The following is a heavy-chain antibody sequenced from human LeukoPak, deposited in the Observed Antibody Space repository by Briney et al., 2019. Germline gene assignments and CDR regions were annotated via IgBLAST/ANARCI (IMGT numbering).Heavy chain of an antibody. D-gene: IGHD4-23*01. CDR2: ISYDGSNK. V-gene: IGHV3-30-3*01. CDR3: ARGRTVVTSLDY. J-gene: IGHJ4*02. Sequence: GGSLRLSCAASGFTFSSYAMHWVRQAPGKGLEWVAVISYDGSNKYYADSVKGRFTISRDNSKNTLYLQMNSLRAEDTAVYYCARGRTVVTSLDYWGQGTLVTVSS. CDR1: GFTFSSYA.